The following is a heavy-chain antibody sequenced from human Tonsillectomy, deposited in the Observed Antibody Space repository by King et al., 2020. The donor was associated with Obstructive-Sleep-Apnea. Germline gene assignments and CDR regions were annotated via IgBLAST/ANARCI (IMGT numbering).Heavy chain of an antibody. CDR2: IYHSGRT. V-gene: IGHV4-38-2*02. J-gene: IGHJ5*02. CDR1: GYSISIGYY. D-gene: IGHD2-21*02. Sequence: QVQLQESGPGLVKPSETLSVTCTVSGYSISIGYYWGWIRQPPGKGLEWMGSIYHSGRTYYNPSLKSRVTLSVDTSKNQFSLRLTSVTAADTAMYYCEREEGTAPYNWFDPWGQGTLVTVSS. CDR3: EREEGTAPYNWFDP.